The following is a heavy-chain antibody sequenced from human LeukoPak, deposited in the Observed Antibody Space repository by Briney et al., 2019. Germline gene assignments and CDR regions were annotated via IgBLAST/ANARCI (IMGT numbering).Heavy chain of an antibody. CDR3: ARDLGYSSSRVENWFDP. CDR2: IYYSGST. V-gene: IGHV4-59*01. D-gene: IGHD6-13*01. Sequence: PSETLSLTYTVSGGSISSYYWSWIRQPPGKGLEWIGYIYYSGSTNYNPSLKSRVTISVDTSKNQFSLKLSSVTAADTAVYYCARDLGYSSSRVENWFDPWGQGTLVTVSS. J-gene: IGHJ5*02. CDR1: GGSISSYY.